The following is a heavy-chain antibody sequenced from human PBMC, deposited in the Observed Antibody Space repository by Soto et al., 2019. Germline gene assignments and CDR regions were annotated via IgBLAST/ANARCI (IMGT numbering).Heavy chain of an antibody. D-gene: IGHD2-15*01. CDR2: IIPIFGTA. V-gene: IGHV1-69*13. Sequence: SVKVSCKASGGTFSSYAISWVRQAPGQGLEWMGGIIPIFGTANYAQKFQGRVTITADESTSTAYMELSSLRSEDTAVYYCAISGYCSGGSCPTDYWGQGTLVTISS. CDR3: AISGYCSGGSCPTDY. J-gene: IGHJ4*02. CDR1: GGTFSSYA.